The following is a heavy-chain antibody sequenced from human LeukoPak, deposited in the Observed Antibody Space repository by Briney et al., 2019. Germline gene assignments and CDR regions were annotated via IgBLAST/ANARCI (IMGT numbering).Heavy chain of an antibody. CDR3: ARVYYYYDSGGYYYYFDY. Sequence: SETLSLTCAVYGGSFSGYYWSWIRQPPGKGLEWIGEINHSGSTNYNPSLKSRVTISVDTSKNQFSLKLSSVTPADTAVYYCARVYYYYDSGGYYYYFDYWGQGTLVTVSS. CDR2: INHSGST. CDR1: GGSFSGYY. D-gene: IGHD3-22*01. J-gene: IGHJ4*02. V-gene: IGHV4-34*01.